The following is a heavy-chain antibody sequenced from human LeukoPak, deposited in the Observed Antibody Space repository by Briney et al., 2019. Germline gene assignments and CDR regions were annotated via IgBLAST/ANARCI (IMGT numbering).Heavy chain of an antibody. D-gene: IGHD3-10*01. CDR1: GGSISSGNYY. J-gene: IGHJ5*02. V-gene: IGHV4-61*02. Sequence: PSQTLSLTCTVSGGSISSGNYYWNWIRQPAGKGLEWIGLIYTSGSTYYNPSLKSRLTISLDTSKNQFSLKLGSVTAADTAVYYCARVHGSGSNPFWFDPWGQGTLVTVSS. CDR3: ARVHGSGSNPFWFDP. CDR2: IYTSGST.